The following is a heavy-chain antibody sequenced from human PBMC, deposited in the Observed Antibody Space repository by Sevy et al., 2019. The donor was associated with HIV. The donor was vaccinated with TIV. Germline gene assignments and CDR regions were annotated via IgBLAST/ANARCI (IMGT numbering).Heavy chain of an antibody. V-gene: IGHV3-13*01. Sequence: GSLRLSCAASGFTFSSYDMHWVRQATGKGLEWVSAIGTAGDTYYPGSVKGRFTISRENAKNSLYLQMSSLRAGDTAVYYCERGVGGRTAAGPDGMDVWGQGTTVTVSS. D-gene: IGHD6-13*01. J-gene: IGHJ6*02. CDR1: GFTFSSYD. CDR2: IGTAGDT. CDR3: ERGVGGRTAAGPDGMDV.